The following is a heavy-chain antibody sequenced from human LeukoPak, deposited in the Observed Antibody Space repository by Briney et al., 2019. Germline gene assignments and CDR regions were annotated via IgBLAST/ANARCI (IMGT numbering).Heavy chain of an antibody. Sequence: SVKVSCKASGGTNSSYAISLVRQATGQGLEWMGRIIPILGIANYAQKFQGRVTITADKSTSTAYMELSSLRSEDTAVYYCARGDTMLTTYYFDYWGQGTLVTVSS. CDR3: ARGDTMLTTYYFDY. D-gene: IGHD4/OR15-4a*01. J-gene: IGHJ4*02. CDR2: IIPILGIA. V-gene: IGHV1-69*04. CDR1: GGTNSSYA.